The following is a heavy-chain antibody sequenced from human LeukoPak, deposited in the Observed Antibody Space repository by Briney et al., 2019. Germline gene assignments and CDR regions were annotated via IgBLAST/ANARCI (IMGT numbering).Heavy chain of an antibody. V-gene: IGHV3-48*04. Sequence: GGSLRLSCAASGFTFSTYSMNWVRQAPGKGLEWVSYITGSSSTIYYADSVKGRFTISRDNAKNSLYLQMNRLRAEDTAVYYCARQIQLWNRYFDYWGQGTLVTVSS. D-gene: IGHD5-18*01. CDR2: ITGSSSTI. CDR3: ARQIQLWNRYFDY. J-gene: IGHJ4*02. CDR1: GFTFSTYS.